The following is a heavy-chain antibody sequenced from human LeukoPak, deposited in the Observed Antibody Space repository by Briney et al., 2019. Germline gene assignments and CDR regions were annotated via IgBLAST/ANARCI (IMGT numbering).Heavy chain of an antibody. CDR2: ISAYNGNS. V-gene: IGHV1-18*01. D-gene: IGHD2-2*01. J-gene: IGHJ4*02. Sequence: ASVKVSCKASGGTFSSYAISWVRQAPGQGLEWMGWISAYNGNSNYAQKFQGRVTMTTDTSTSTGYMELRSLRSDNTAVYYCARVHSYCSSTSCLDYWGQGTLVTVSS. CDR3: ARVHSYCSSTSCLDY. CDR1: GGTFSSYA.